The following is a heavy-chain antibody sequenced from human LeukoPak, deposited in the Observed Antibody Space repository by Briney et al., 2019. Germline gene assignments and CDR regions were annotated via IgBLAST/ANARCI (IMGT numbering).Heavy chain of an antibody. CDR3: AKDIVTMVRGVYY. D-gene: IGHD3-10*01. V-gene: IGHV3-23*01. Sequence: GGSLRLSCEVSGFIFSYYGMNWVRQAPGKGLEWVSAISDSGDATYYADSVKGRFTISRDNSKNTLYLQMNSLRAEDTAVYYCAKDIVTMVRGVYYWGQGTLVTVSS. CDR2: ISDSGDAT. J-gene: IGHJ4*02. CDR1: GFIFSYYG.